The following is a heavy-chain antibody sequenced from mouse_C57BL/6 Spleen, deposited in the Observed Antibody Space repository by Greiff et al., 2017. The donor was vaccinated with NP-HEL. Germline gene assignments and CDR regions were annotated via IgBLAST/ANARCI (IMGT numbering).Heavy chain of an antibody. CDR1: GYTFTSYT. CDR3: ARFTEAGYFDV. Sequence: VKLVESGAELARPGASVKMSCKASGYTFTSYTMHWVKQRPGQGLEWIGYINPSSGYTKYNQKFKDKATLTADKSSSTAYMQLSSLTSEDSAVYYCARFTEAGYFDVWGTGTTVTVSS. J-gene: IGHJ1*03. D-gene: IGHD1-1*01. V-gene: IGHV1-4*01. CDR2: INPSSGYT.